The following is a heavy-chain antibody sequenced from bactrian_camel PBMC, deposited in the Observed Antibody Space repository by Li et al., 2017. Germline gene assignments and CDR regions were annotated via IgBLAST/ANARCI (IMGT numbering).Heavy chain of an antibody. CDR2: VDRHGRGT. J-gene: IGHJ4*01. CDR3: AAAMVPRV. Sequence: HVQLVESGGGLVQPGGSLRLSCAASGYTPTIGCMIWFRQAPGKGFEWVSYVDRHGRGTYVDSVKGRFTISRDNAKNTLYLQMNSLKPEDTSIYYCAAAMVPRVWGQGTQVTVS. CDR1: GYTPTIGC. V-gene: IGHV3S6*01.